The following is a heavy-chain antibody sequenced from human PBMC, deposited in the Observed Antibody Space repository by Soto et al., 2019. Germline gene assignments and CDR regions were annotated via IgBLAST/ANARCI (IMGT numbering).Heavy chain of an antibody. Sequence: GGSLRLSCAASGFTFSDYYMSWIRQAPGKGLEWVSYISSSGSTIYYADSVKGRFTISRDNAKNSLYLQMNSLRAEDTAVYYCAGQYDILTGPFDYWGQGTLVTVSS. J-gene: IGHJ4*02. CDR3: AGQYDILTGPFDY. D-gene: IGHD3-9*01. V-gene: IGHV3-11*01. CDR1: GFTFSDYY. CDR2: ISSSGSTI.